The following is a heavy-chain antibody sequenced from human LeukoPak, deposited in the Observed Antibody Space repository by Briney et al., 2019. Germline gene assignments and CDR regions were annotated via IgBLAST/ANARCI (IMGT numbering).Heavy chain of an antibody. V-gene: IGHV4-39*01. J-gene: IGHJ5*02. CDR3: ARHGCSGGSCYWAGNSWFDP. CDR1: GGSISSSSYY. D-gene: IGHD2-15*01. CDR2: IYYSGST. Sequence: PSETLSLTCTVSGGSISSSSYYWGWIRQPPGKGLEWIGSIYYSGSTYYNPSLKSRVTISVDTSKNQFSLKLSSVTAADTAVYYCARHGCSGGSCYWAGNSWFDPWGQGTLVTVSS.